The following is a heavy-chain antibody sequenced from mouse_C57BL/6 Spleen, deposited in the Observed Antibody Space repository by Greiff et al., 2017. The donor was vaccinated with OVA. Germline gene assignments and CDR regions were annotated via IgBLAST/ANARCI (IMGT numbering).Heavy chain of an antibody. CDR1: GYTFTSYW. D-gene: IGHD2-3*01. Sequence: QVHVKQSGAELAKPGASVKLSCKASGYTFTSYWMHWVKQRPGQGLEWIGYINPSSGYTKYNQKFKDKATLTADKSSSTAYMQLSSLTYEDSAVYYCASHIYDGYYFDYWGQGTTLTVSS. CDR3: ASHIYDGYYFDY. CDR2: INPSSGYT. V-gene: IGHV1-7*01. J-gene: IGHJ2*01.